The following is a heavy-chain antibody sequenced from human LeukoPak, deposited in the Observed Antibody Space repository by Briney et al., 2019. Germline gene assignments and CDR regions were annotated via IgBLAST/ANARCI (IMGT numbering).Heavy chain of an antibody. V-gene: IGHV5-51*01. D-gene: IGHD1-26*01. J-gene: IGHJ3*01. CDR1: GYSFTSYC. CDR2: IYPGDSGP. CDR3: GMSGDRVPLQDDVFDV. Sequence: GESLKISCKVSGYSFTSYCIGWVRQMPRKGLEWMGIIYPGDSGPTYSPSFQGQVTISVGKSINTAYLQWSSLQASDTAMYYCGMSGDRVPLQDDVFDVWGQGTMVTVST.